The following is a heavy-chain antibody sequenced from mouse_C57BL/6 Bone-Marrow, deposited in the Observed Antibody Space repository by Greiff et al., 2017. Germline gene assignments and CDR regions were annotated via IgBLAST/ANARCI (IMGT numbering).Heavy chain of an antibody. CDR3: TRGQLRGWFDY. CDR1: GYTFTDYE. CDR2: IDPETGGT. Sequence: QVQLQQSGAELVRPGASVTLSCKASGYTFTDYEMHWVKQTPVHGLEWIGAIDPETGGTAYTQKFKGKAILTADKSSSTAYMELRSLTSEDSAVYDCTRGQLRGWFDYWGQGTRVTVSA. D-gene: IGHD3-2*02. J-gene: IGHJ3*01. V-gene: IGHV1-15*01.